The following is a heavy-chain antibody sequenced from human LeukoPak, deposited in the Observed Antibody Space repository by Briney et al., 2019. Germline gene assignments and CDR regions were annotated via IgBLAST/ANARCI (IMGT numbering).Heavy chain of an antibody. J-gene: IGHJ4*02. CDR3: ARGTDYYDSSGYPIFGY. D-gene: IGHD3-22*01. V-gene: IGHV3-74*01. CDR1: GFTFSSYW. CDR2: INSDGSST. Sequence: GGSLRLSCAASGFTFSSYWMHWVRQAPGKGLVWVSRINSDGSSTSYADSVKGRFTISRDNAKNTLYLQMNSLRAEDTAVYYCARGTDYYDSSGYPIFGYWGQGTLVTVSS.